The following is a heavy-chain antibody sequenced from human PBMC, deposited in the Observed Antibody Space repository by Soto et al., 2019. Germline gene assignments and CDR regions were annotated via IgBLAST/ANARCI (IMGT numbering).Heavy chain of an antibody. CDR3: ARARQQQLSPLDAFDI. D-gene: IGHD6-13*01. CDR2: INHSGST. Sequence: QVQLQQWGAGLLKPSETLSLTCAVYGGSFSGYYWSWIRQPPGKGLEWIGEINHSGSTNYSPSLKGRVTISVDTSKNQSSLKLSSVTAADTAVYYCARARQQQLSPLDAFDIWGQGTMVTVSS. J-gene: IGHJ3*02. V-gene: IGHV4-34*01. CDR1: GGSFSGYY.